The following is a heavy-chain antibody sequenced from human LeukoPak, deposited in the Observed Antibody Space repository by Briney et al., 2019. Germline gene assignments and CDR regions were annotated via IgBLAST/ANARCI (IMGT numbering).Heavy chain of an antibody. CDR2: ISSSSSYI. V-gene: IGHV3-21*01. D-gene: IGHD2-15*01. J-gene: IGHJ5*02. Sequence: GGSLRLSCAASGFTFSSYSMNWVRQAPGKGLEWVSSISSSSSYIYYADSVKGRFTISRDNSKNTLYLQVNSLRAEDTAVYYCASGDCSGGSCYLLDPWGQGTLVTVSS. CDR1: GFTFSSYS. CDR3: ASGDCSGGSCYLLDP.